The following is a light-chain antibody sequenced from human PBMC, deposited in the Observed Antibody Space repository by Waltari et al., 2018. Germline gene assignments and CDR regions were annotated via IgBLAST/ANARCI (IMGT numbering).Light chain of an antibody. Sequence: YQQRPGQAPVLVNYQDTNRPSVIPERFSGSGSGTTATLTISGPQVGDEADYYCQTYDGTTILFGGGTKLTVL. V-gene: IGLV3-1*01. J-gene: IGLJ2*01. CDR2: QDT. CDR3: QTYDGTTIL.